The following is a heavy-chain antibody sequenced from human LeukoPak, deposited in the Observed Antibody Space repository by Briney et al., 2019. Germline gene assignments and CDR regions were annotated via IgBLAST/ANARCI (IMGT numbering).Heavy chain of an antibody. D-gene: IGHD3-16*02. CDR1: GGSISSYY. Sequence: PSETLSLTCTVSGGSISSYYWRGIRQPPGKGLEWIGYIYYSGSTNYNPSLKSRVTISVDTSKNQFSLRLSSVTAADTAVYCCASSRLSSYYRYYYMDVWGKGTTVTVSS. CDR3: ASSRLSSYYRYYYMDV. J-gene: IGHJ6*03. CDR2: IYYSGST. V-gene: IGHV4-59*08.